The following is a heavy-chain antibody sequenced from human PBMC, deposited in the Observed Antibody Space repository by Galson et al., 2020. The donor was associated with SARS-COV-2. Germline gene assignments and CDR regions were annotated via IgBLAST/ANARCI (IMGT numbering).Heavy chain of an antibody. D-gene: IGHD3-10*01. CDR3: AREDPGRGDAFDI. Sequence: SETLSLTCPAASGSMSAFYWGWTRQPPGKGLEWIAYIYYGGTRYSPSLRSRVTISQDTSKGQFSLELTSVTAADTAMYYCAREDPGRGDAFDIWGQGTMVTVSS. CDR2: IYYGGT. V-gene: IGHV4-59*01. J-gene: IGHJ3*02. CDR1: SGSMSAFY.